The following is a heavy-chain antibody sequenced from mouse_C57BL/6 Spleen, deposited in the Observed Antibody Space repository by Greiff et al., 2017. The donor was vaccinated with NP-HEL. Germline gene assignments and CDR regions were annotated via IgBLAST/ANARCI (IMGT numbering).Heavy chain of an antibody. CDR1: GYSITSGYY. D-gene: IGHD4-1*01. Sequence: EVKLMESGPGLVKPSQSLSLTCSVTGYSITSGYYWNWIRQFPGNKLEWMGYISYDGSNNYNPSLKNRISITRDTSKNQFFLKLNSVTTEDTATYYCARGGTGTFADWGQGTLVTVSA. V-gene: IGHV3-6*01. CDR2: ISYDGSN. J-gene: IGHJ3*01. CDR3: ARGGTGTFAD.